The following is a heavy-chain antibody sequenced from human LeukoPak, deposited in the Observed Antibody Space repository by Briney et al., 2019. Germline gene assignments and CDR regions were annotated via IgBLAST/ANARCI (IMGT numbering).Heavy chain of an antibody. V-gene: IGHV3-74*01. Sequence: GGSLRLSCAASGFTFSSYWMHWVRHAPGKGLVWVSRINSDGSSSSYADSVKGRFTISRDNAKNTLYLQMNSLRAEDTAVYYCARDPYYDSSAYYSVPYDYWGQGILVTVSS. CDR1: GFTFSSYW. J-gene: IGHJ4*02. D-gene: IGHD3-22*01. CDR3: ARDPYYDSSAYYSVPYDY. CDR2: INSDGSSS.